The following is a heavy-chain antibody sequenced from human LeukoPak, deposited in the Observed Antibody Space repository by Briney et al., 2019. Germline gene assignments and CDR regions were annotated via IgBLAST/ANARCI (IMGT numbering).Heavy chain of an antibody. Sequence: GGSLRLSCAASGFTFSSYGMHWVRQAPGKGLEWVAVIWYDGSNKYYADSVKGRFTISRDNSKHTPYLQMNSLRAEDTAVYYCARGGLFGVVITPDAFDIWGQGTMVTVSS. CDR1: GFTFSSYG. CDR3: ARGGLFGVVITPDAFDI. CDR2: IWYDGSNK. J-gene: IGHJ3*02. V-gene: IGHV3-33*01. D-gene: IGHD3-3*01.